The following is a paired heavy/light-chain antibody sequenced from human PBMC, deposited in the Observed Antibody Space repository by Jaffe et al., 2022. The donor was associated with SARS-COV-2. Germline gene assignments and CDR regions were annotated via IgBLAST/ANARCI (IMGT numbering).Heavy chain of an antibody. Sequence: QLQLQESGPGLVKPSETLSLTCTVSGGSISSSSYYWGWIRQPPGKGLEWIGSIYYSGSTYYNPSLKSRVTISVDTSKNQFSLKLSSVTAADTAVYYCARTLREQWLTRKGASSFDYWGQGTLVTVSS. J-gene: IGHJ4*02. V-gene: IGHV4-39*01. CDR1: GGSISSSSYY. CDR3: ARTLREQWLTRKGASSFDY. CDR2: IYYSGST. D-gene: IGHD6-19*01.
Light chain of an antibody. CDR1: QSVSSN. V-gene: IGKV3-15*01. Sequence: EIVMTQSPATLSVSPGERVTLSCRASQSVSSNLAWYQQKPGQAPRLLIYAASTRATGIPARFSGSGSGTEFTLTISSLQSEDFAVYYCQQYSNWRPMYTFGQGTKLEIK. CDR3: QQYSNWRPMYT. J-gene: IGKJ2*01. CDR2: AAS.